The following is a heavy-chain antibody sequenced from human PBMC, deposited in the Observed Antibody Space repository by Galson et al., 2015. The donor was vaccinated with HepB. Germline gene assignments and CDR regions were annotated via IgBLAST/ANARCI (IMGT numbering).Heavy chain of an antibody. CDR3: TRYYSGSKTECD. V-gene: IGHV3-73*01. CDR2: IRSKANSYAT. Sequence: SLRLSCAASGFTFSGSAMHWVRQASGKGLEWVGRIRSKANSYATAYAASVKGRFTISRDDSKNTAYLQMNSLKTEDTAVYYCTRYYSGSKTECDWGQGTLVTVSS. J-gene: IGHJ4*02. CDR1: GFTFSGSA. D-gene: IGHD1-26*01.